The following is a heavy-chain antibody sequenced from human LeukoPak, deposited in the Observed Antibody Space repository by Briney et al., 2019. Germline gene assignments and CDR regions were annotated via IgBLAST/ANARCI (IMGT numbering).Heavy chain of an antibody. CDR2: TSSSPKWFY. J-gene: IGHJ4*02. Sequence: SQTLSLTCPISAHSVSSNTAAWYWIRQSPSRGLEWLGRTSSSPKWFYEYAVYVRSRITINVDTSKNQFSLQLSSVTPEATAVYYCARHPSYDQGLDYWGQGTLVTVSS. D-gene: IGHD3-3*01. CDR3: ARHPSYDQGLDY. CDR1: AHSVSSNTAA. V-gene: IGHV6-1*01.